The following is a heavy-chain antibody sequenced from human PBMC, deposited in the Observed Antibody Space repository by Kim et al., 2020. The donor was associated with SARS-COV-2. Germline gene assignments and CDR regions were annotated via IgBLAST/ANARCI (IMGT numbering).Heavy chain of an antibody. CDR3: ARGARSYFDY. Sequence: SPNYNPSLNSRVTRSVDTSKNQFSLKLSSVTAADTAVYYCARGARSYFDYWGQGTLVTVSS. CDR2: SP. J-gene: IGHJ4*02. V-gene: IGHV4-34*01.